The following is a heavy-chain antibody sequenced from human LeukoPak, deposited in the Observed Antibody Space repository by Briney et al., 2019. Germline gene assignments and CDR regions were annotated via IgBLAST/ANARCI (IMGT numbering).Heavy chain of an antibody. J-gene: IGHJ6*02. CDR2: ISGSGGSS. D-gene: IGHD2-2*01. CDR1: GFTFSSYA. CDR3: ARVRAGYCTSTSCYTGMDV. Sequence: GGSLRLSCAASGFTFSSYAMSWVRLAPGKGLEWVSAISGSGGSSYYADSVKGRFTISRDNSKNTLYLQMNSLRAEDTAVYYCARVRAGYCTSTSCYTGMDVWGQGTTVTVSS. V-gene: IGHV3-23*01.